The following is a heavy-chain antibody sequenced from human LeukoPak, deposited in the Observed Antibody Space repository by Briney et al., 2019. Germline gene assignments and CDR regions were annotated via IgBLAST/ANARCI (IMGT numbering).Heavy chain of an antibody. V-gene: IGHV3-23*01. CDR1: GFIFSTYA. J-gene: IGHJ3*02. Sequence: GGSLRLSCAASGFIFSTYAMSWARQAPGKGLDWVSTISGGGGSTYYADSVKGRFSISRDNSKNTLYLRMNSLRAEDAAVYYCAEVGLWFGELRSFDIWGQGTMVTVST. CDR2: ISGGGGST. CDR3: AEVGLWFGELRSFDI. D-gene: IGHD3-10*01.